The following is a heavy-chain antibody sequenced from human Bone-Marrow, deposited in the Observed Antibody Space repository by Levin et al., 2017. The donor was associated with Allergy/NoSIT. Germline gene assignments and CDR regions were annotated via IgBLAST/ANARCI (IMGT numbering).Heavy chain of an antibody. J-gene: IGHJ4*02. CDR1: GYSFPNYW. Sequence: ASVKVSCEGSGYSFPNYWIGWVRQMPGKGLEWMGIIFPGDSDTRYSPSFQSQVTISADKSINTAYLQWNSLRASDTAIYYCVRQLWGRTWSNAVTTFGLGFWGQGTLVTVSS. D-gene: IGHD3-10*02. CDR2: IFPGDSDT. CDR3: VRQLWGRTWSNAVTTFGLGF. V-gene: IGHV5-51*01.